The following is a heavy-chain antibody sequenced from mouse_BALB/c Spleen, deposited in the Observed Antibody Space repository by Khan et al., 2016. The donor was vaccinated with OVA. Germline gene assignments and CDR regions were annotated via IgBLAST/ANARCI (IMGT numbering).Heavy chain of an antibody. CDR1: GYTFTTAG. J-gene: IGHJ4*01. CDR2: INTHSGVP. V-gene: IGHV9-4*02. D-gene: IGHD2-14*01. CDR3: ARGGAAYYRNDGDAMEY. Sequence: QIQLVQSGPELKKPGETVRISCKASGYTFTTAGIQWVQQMPGKGLKWIGWINTHSGVPKYAEDFKGRFAFSLEISVNTAYLQITNLKNEDTATDFCARGGAAYYRNDGDAMEYWGQGTSVTVSS.